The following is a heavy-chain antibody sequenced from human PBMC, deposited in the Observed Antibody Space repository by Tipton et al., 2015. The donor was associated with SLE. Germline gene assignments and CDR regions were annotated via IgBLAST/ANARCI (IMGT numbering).Heavy chain of an antibody. CDR3: ARELLSPMTTVHWYFDL. D-gene: IGHD4-11*01. J-gene: IGHJ2*01. Sequence: TLSLTCTVSGGSISSYYWSWIRQSAGKGLEWIGRIYTRGSTNYNPPLKSRVTMSVDTSENQLSLKLNSMTAADTAVYYCARELLSPMTTVHWYFDLWGRGTLVTVSS. V-gene: IGHV4-4*07. CDR1: GGSISSYY. CDR2: IYTRGST.